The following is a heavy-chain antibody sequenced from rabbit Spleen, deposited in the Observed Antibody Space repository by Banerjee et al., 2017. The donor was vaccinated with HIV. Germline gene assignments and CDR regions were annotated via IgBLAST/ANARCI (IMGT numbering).Heavy chain of an antibody. CDR1: GFTISSSYY. V-gene: IGHV1S40*01. CDR2: IYADFSGST. CDR3: ARFYAGYGDFGYAAM. J-gene: IGHJ4*01. D-gene: IGHD7-1*01. Sequence: QSLEESGGGLVQPEGSLTLTCTASGFTISSSYYMCWVRQAPGKGLECIACIYADFSGSTYYATWAKGRFTISKTSSTTVTLQMTSLTAADTATYFCARFYAGYGDFGYAAMWGPGTLVTVS.